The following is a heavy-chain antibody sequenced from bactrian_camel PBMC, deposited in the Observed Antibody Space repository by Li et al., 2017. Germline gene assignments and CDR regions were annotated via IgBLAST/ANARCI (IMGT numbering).Heavy chain of an antibody. CDR3: AADRYAAAWYFFRARSIAY. CDR1: GKIESDTYC. V-gene: IGHV3S1*01. J-gene: IGHJ4*01. D-gene: IGHD1*01. CDR2: MTYVRRTT. Sequence: HVQLVESGGGSVQTGGSLTLSCVASGKIESDTYCMAWISQAPGKGREGLASMTYVRRTTHYADSVKGRFIISQDTAKDTLYLQMNNLKPDDTAMYYCAADRYAAAWYFFRARSIAYWGQGTQVTVS.